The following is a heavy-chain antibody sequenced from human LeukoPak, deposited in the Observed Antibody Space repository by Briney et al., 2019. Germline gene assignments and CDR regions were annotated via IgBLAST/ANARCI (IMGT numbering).Heavy chain of an antibody. D-gene: IGHD3-10*01. CDR2: ISYDGSNK. Sequence: GGSLRLSCAASGFTFSSYGMHWVRQAPGKGLEWVAVISYDGSNKYYADSVKGRFTISRDNSKNTLYLQMNSLRAEDTAVYYCAKDTIMVRGVTRLYYYGMDVWGQGTTVTVSS. J-gene: IGHJ6*02. CDR1: GFTFSSYG. V-gene: IGHV3-30*18. CDR3: AKDTIMVRGVTRLYYYGMDV.